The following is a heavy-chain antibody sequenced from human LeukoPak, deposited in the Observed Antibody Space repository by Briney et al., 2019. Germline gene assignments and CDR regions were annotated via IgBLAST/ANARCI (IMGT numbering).Heavy chain of an antibody. CDR2: INHSGST. J-gene: IGHJ6*03. CDR3: ARGFWSGYRYYYYYYMDV. D-gene: IGHD3-3*01. V-gene: IGHV4-34*01. Sequence: SETLSLTCAVYGGSFSGYYWSWIRQPPGKGLEWIGEINHSGSTNCNPSLKSRVTISVDTSKNQFSLKLSSVTAADTAVYYCARGFWSGYRYYYYYYMDVWGKGTTVTVSS. CDR1: GGSFSGYY.